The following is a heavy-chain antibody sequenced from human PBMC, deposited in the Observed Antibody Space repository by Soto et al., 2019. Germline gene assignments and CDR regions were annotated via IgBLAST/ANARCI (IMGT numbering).Heavy chain of an antibody. D-gene: IGHD1-26*01. CDR2: INPKSGGT. J-gene: IGHJ4*02. V-gene: IGHV1-2*02. Sequence: ASVKVSCKASGCTFTVYYMHWVRQAPGQGLEWMGWINPKSGGTMYPQKFQGRVTMTWDTSISTAYMALTRLRSDDTAVYYCARDLAKGGGSAGFDYWGQGTLVTVSS. CDR1: GCTFTVYY. CDR3: ARDLAKGGGSAGFDY.